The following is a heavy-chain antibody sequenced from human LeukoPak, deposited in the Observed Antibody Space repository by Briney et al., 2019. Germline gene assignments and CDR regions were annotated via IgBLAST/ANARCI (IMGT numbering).Heavy chain of an antibody. CDR1: GGXISSYY. Sequence: PSETLSLTCTVSGGXISSYYCSWIRQPPGKGLEWIGYIYYSGSTNYNPSLKSRVTMSADTSKNQFSLKLSSVTAADTAVYYCGRTEYYFDYWGQGTLVTVSS. D-gene: IGHD3-10*01. CDR3: GRTEYYFDY. V-gene: IGHV4-59*01. J-gene: IGHJ4*02. CDR2: IYYSGST.